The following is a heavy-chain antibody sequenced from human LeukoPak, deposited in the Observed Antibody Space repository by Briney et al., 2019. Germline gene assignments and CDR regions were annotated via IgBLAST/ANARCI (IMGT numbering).Heavy chain of an antibody. J-gene: IGHJ4*02. D-gene: IGHD5-12*01. CDR1: GFTFSSYA. CDR2: ISGSGTIT. CDR3: AKDFREYTGTCLYFDY. V-gene: IGHV3-23*01. Sequence: AGGSLRLSCAASGFTFSSYALSWVRQAPGKGLEWVSSISGSGTITYYADSVKSRFTISRDNSKNTLHLQMNKLRAEDTAVYYCAKDFREYTGTCLYFDYRGQRTLVTVSS.